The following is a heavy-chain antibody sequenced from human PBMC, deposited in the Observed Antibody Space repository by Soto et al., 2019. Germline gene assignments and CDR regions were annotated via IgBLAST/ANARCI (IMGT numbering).Heavy chain of an antibody. CDR3: ARGGQDFWSGPFDY. D-gene: IGHD3-3*01. Sequence: SETLSLTCTVSGGSISKYYCNWIRQPAGKGLEWIGRIDTSGSTNYNPSLKSRVTMSVDTSKQEFSLKLSSVTAADTALYYCARGGQDFWSGPFDYWGRGALVTVSS. CDR1: GGSISKYY. J-gene: IGHJ4*02. CDR2: IDTSGST. V-gene: IGHV4-4*07.